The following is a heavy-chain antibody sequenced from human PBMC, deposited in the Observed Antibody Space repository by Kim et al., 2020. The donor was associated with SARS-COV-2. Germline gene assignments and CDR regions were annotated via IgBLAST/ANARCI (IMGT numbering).Heavy chain of an antibody. CDR2: IYYSGST. V-gene: IGHV4-59*13. J-gene: IGHJ4*02. D-gene: IGHD3-22*01. Sequence: SETLSLTCTVSGGSISSYYWSWIRQPPGKGLEWIGYIYYSGSTNYNPSLKSRVTISVDTSKNQFSLKLSSVTAADTAVYYCARFEDYDSSGYYPSGIYYFDYWGQGTLVTVSS. CDR1: GGSISSYY. CDR3: ARFEDYDSSGYYPSGIYYFDY.